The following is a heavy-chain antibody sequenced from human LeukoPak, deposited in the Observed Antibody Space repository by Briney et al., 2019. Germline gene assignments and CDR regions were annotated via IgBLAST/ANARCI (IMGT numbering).Heavy chain of an antibody. CDR3: ARDSRVATTTERRYYYYMDV. J-gene: IGHJ6*03. Sequence: GRSLRLSCAASGFTFSSYAMHWVRQAPGKGLEWVAVISHDGSNKYYADSVKGRFTISRDNSKNTLYLQMNSLRAEDTAVYYCARDSRVATTTERRYYYYMDVWGKGTTVTVSS. CDR2: ISHDGSNK. V-gene: IGHV3-30*01. CDR1: GFTFSSYA. D-gene: IGHD5-12*01.